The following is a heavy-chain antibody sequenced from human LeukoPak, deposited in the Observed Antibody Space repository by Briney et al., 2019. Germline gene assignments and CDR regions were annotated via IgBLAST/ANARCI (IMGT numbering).Heavy chain of an antibody. Sequence: SETLSLTCTVSGGSINSYYWTWIRQPAGKGLEWIGRIRTSGNTDYNPSLQSRITMSVDTSKNQFSLKLSSVTAADTAVYYCSREGSMTARPFVSIDYWGQGTLVTVSS. J-gene: IGHJ4*02. CDR3: SREGSMTARPFVSIDY. D-gene: IGHD6-6*01. CDR2: IRTSGNT. CDR1: GGSINSYY. V-gene: IGHV4-4*07.